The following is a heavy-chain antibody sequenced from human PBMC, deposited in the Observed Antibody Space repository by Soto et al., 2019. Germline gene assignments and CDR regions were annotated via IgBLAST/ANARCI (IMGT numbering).Heavy chain of an antibody. CDR2: ISANNGNT. CDR3: ARGRDGDY. CDR1: GYTFTSYG. Sequence: QVHLVQSGAEVKKPGASVKVSCKGSGYTFTSYGITWVRQAPGQGLEWMGWISANNGNTDYAQKLQGRVTVTRDTPTSTAYMELRSLRADDTAVYYCARGRDGDYWGQGALVTVSS. D-gene: IGHD6-6*01. V-gene: IGHV1-18*01. J-gene: IGHJ4*02.